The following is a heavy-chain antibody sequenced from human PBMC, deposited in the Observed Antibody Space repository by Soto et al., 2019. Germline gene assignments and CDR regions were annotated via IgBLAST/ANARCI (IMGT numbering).Heavy chain of an antibody. J-gene: IGHJ5*02. V-gene: IGHV3-9*01. CDR3: AKDKYSSSWYEGWFDP. D-gene: IGHD6-13*01. Sequence: GGSLRLSCAASGFTFDDYAMHWVRQAPGKGLEWVSGISWNSGSIGYADSVKGRFTISRDNAKNSLYLQMNSLRAEDTALYYCAKDKYSSSWYEGWFDPWGQGTLVTVSS. CDR1: GFTFDDYA. CDR2: ISWNSGSI.